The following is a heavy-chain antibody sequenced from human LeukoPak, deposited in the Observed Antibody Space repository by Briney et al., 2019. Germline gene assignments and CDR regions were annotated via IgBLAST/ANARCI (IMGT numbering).Heavy chain of an antibody. D-gene: IGHD3-10*01. CDR2: ISTSGST. V-gene: IGHV4-61*02. CDR3: ARGGYYGSGNDFRFDP. Sequence: SQTLSLTCTVSGGSISSGYYYWSWIRQPAGKGLEWIGRISTSGSTNYNPSLKSRVTISVDTSKNQFSLKLSSVTAADTAVYYCARGGYYGSGNDFRFDPWGQGTLVTVSS. CDR1: GGSISSGYYY. J-gene: IGHJ5*02.